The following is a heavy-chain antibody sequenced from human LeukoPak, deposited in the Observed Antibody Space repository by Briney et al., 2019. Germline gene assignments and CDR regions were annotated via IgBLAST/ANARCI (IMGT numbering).Heavy chain of an antibody. CDR1: GFAFSSYA. J-gene: IGHJ4*02. Sequence: PGGCLRLSCAASGFAFSSYAMSWVRQAPGKGLEWVAIIWYDGSTKYYAESVKGRFTISRDNSKNMLYLQMNSLRAEDTAVYYCARVSDYSNYFDFWGQGTLVTVSS. CDR3: ARVSDYSNYFDF. CDR2: IWYDGSTK. V-gene: IGHV3-33*08. D-gene: IGHD4-11*01.